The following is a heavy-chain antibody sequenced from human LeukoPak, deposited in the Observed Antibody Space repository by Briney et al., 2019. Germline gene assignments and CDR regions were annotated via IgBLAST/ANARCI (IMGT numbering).Heavy chain of an antibody. CDR2: IYHSGST. CDR1: GYSISSGYY. CDR3: ARDGGVAPHNWFDP. J-gene: IGHJ5*02. D-gene: IGHD2-8*02. V-gene: IGHV4-38-2*02. Sequence: SETLSLTCTVSGYSISSGYYWGWIRQPPGKGLEWIGSIYHSGSTYYNPSLKSRVTISVDTSKNQFSLKLSSVTAADTAVYYCARDGGVAPHNWFDPWGQGTLVTVSS.